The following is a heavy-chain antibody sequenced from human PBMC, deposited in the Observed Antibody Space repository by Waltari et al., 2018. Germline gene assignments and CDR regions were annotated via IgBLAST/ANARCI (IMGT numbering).Heavy chain of an antibody. CDR3: AYTYSSGWTGRAFDY. J-gene: IGHJ4*02. CDR2: INHSGST. Sequence: QVQLQQWGAGLLKPSETLSLTCAVYGGSFSGYYWSWIRQPPGKGLEWIGDINHSGSTNCNPSLNSRVTISVDTSKNQFSLKLSSVTAADTAVYYCAYTYSSGWTGRAFDYWGQGTLVTVSS. D-gene: IGHD6-19*01. CDR1: GGSFSGYY. V-gene: IGHV4-34*01.